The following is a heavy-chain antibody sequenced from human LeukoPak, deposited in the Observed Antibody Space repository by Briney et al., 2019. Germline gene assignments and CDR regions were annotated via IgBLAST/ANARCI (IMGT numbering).Heavy chain of an antibody. D-gene: IGHD2-21*02. CDR1: GYTFTGYY. Sequence: GASVKVSCRAYGYTFTGYYMHWVRQAPGQGLEWMGWINPNSGGTNYAQKFQGRVTMTRDASISTAYMDLSRLRSDDTAVYYCARVSKGYCGGYCYSDYWGQGTLVTVSS. CDR3: ARVSKGYCGGYCYSDY. J-gene: IGHJ4*02. CDR2: INPNSGGT. V-gene: IGHV1-2*02.